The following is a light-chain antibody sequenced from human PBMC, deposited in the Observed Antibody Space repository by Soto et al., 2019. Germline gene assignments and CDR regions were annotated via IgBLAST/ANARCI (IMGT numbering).Light chain of an antibody. CDR3: TSYTSTNSYVA. CDR1: STDVGGHYY. V-gene: IGLV2-14*03. CDR2: DVT. Sequence: QSALTQPASVSGSPGQSITISCTGTSTDVGGHYYVSWYQQHPGQAPKLIIYDVTDRPSGVSHRFSGSKSGNTASLTISGLQAEDEDDYYCTSYTSTNSYVAVGGGTKVTVL. J-gene: IGLJ2*01.